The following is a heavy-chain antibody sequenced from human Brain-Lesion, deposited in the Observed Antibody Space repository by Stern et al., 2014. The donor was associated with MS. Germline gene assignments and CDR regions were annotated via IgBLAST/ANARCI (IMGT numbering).Heavy chain of an antibody. V-gene: IGHV1-2*02. Sequence: VLLVESGAEVKKPGASVKVSCKTSGYIFTGYYIHWVRQAPGQGLEWMAWINPNTGGPKYAQKFQGRVTMSRDTSISTAYVELSSLTSDDTAVYYCARDQRGITIFGVVTDYYYLGMDVWGQGTTVTVSS. CDR1: GYIFTGYY. CDR3: ARDQRGITIFGVVTDYYYLGMDV. D-gene: IGHD3-3*01. J-gene: IGHJ6*02. CDR2: INPNTGGP.